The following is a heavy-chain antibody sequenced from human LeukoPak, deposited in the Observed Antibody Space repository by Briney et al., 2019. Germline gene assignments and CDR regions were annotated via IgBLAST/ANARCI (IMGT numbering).Heavy chain of an antibody. CDR1: GGSISSSSYY. D-gene: IGHD3-22*01. CDR2: IYYSGST. Sequence: KPSETLSLTCTVSGGSISSSSYYWGWIRQPPGKGLEWIGSIYYSGSTYYNPSLKSRVTISVDTSKNQFSLKLSSVTAADTAVYYCASLFDYYDSSVGDYFDYWGQGTLVTVSS. CDR3: ASLFDYYDSSVGDYFDY. V-gene: IGHV4-39*07. J-gene: IGHJ4*02.